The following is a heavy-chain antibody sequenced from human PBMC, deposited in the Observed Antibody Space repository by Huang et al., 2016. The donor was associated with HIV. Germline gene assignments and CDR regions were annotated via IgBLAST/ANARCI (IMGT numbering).Heavy chain of an antibody. V-gene: IGHV3-74*01. CDR1: GFTFLAFW. J-gene: IGHJ5*02. Sequence: EVRFQESGGGQVQPGWSLKLSCVASGFTFLAFWMHWARQVPGEGWVWLGRVNSDGTYIDYADSVRGRFVVSRNNARDILALEMSSLRPEDTGVYFCAGGGRTASYFHFDPRGQGIPVIV. CDR2: VNSDGTYI. D-gene: IGHD3-9*01. CDR3: AGGGRTASYFHFDP.